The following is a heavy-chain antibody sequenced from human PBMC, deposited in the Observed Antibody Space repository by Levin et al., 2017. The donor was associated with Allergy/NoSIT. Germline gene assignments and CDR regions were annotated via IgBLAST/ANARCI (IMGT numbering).Heavy chain of an antibody. CDR1: GFTVSSKY. Sequence: PGESLKISCAASGFTVSSKYMSWVRQAPGKGLEWVSAIYTGGTTKYADSVKGRFTISRDNSKNTLYLQMNSLRAEDTAVYYCARQTSTTTTFDYWGQGTLVTVSS. CDR2: IYTGGTT. D-gene: IGHD4-11*01. V-gene: IGHV3-66*04. J-gene: IGHJ4*02. CDR3: ARQTSTTTTFDY.